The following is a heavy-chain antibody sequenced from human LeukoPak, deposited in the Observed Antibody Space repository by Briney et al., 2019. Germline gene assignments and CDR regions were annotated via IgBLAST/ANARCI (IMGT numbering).Heavy chain of an antibody. D-gene: IGHD4-17*01. J-gene: IGHJ4*02. Sequence: PGRSLRLSCAASGFTFSSYAMHWVRQAPGKGLEWVAVISYDGSNKYYADSVKGRFTISRDNSKNTLYLQMNSLRAVDTAVYYCASHSDYGDYTTMRYWGQGTLVTVSS. CDR2: ISYDGSNK. CDR3: ASHSDYGDYTTMRY. V-gene: IGHV3-30-3*01. CDR1: GFTFSSYA.